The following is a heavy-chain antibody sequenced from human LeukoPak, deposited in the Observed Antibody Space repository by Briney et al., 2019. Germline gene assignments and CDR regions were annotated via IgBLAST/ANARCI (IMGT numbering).Heavy chain of an antibody. CDR1: GLTVSSNY. D-gene: IGHD3/OR15-3a*01. J-gene: IGHJ3*01. V-gene: IGHV3-66*02. CDR3: ARRAGLTMRDAFDL. Sequence: TGGSLRLSCAASGLTVSSNYMNSVRQAPGKGLEWVSIIYSGGSIYYANSVKGRFAISRDISKNTLYLQMNSLRVEDTAVYYCARRAGLTMRDAFDLWGQGTMVTVSS. CDR2: IYSGGSI.